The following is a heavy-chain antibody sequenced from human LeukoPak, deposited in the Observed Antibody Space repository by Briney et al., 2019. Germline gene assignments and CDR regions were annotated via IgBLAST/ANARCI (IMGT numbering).Heavy chain of an antibody. J-gene: IGHJ4*02. V-gene: IGHV3-74*01. CDR1: GFTFNKYW. D-gene: IGHD3-22*01. CDR3: ATGNYYDSRGYYTSGH. Sequence: GGSLRLSCAASGFTFNKYWMHWVRQVPGKGLVWVSRINGDGTTTSYADSVKGGFTMSRDNAKNTLYLQMSGLRVEDTAVYYCATGNYYDSRGYYTSGHWGQGTLVTVSS. CDR2: INGDGTTT.